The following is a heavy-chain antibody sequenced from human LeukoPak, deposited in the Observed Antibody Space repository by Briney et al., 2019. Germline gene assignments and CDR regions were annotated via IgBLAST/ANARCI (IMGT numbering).Heavy chain of an antibody. Sequence: GGSLRLSCTASGFTFGDYAMSWVRQAPGKGLEWASSITSSSSYIYYADSVKGRFTISRDNAKNSLYLQMDSLRVEDTAEYYCARDPYSGNYGAYYYYYMDVWGKGTTVTVSS. CDR1: GFTFGDYA. D-gene: IGHD1-26*01. V-gene: IGHV3-21*06. J-gene: IGHJ6*03. CDR3: ARDPYSGNYGAYYYYYMDV. CDR2: ITSSSSYI.